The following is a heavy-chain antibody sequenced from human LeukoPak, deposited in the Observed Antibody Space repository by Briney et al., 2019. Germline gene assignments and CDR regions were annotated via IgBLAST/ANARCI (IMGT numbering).Heavy chain of an antibody. J-gene: IGHJ4*02. CDR1: GFTFSDYY. CDR3: ARDYSIYKYYFDY. CDR2: ISSSGSTI. V-gene: IGHV3-11*04. D-gene: IGHD5/OR15-5a*01. Sequence: GGSLRLSCAASGFTFSDYYMSWIRQAPGKGLEWVSYISSSGSTIYYADSLKGRFTIPRDNAKNSLYLQMNSLRAEDTAVYYCARDYSIYKYYFDYWGQGTLVTVSS.